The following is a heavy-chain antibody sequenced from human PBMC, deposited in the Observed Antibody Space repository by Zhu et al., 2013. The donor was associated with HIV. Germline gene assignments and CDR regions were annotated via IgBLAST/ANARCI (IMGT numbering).Heavy chain of an antibody. CDR1: GGTFSSYA. V-gene: IGHV1-69*06. CDR2: IIPIFGTA. J-gene: IGHJ6*02. Sequence: QVQLVQSGAEVKKPGSSVKVSCKASGGTFSSYAISWVRQAPGQGLEWMGGIIPIFGTANYAQKFQGRVTITADKSTSTAYMELSSLRSEDTAVYYCARDPMDTAMVRYYYYYGMDVWGQGTTVTVSS. D-gene: IGHD5-18*01. CDR3: ARDPMDTAMVRYYYYYGMDV.